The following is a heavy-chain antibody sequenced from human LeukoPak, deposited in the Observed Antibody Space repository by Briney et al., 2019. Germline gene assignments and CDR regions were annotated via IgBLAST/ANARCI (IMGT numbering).Heavy chain of an antibody. CDR2: IYTSGST. CDR1: GGSISSGSYY. V-gene: IGHV4-61*02. CDR3: AREEFAYYYDSSGYLDY. J-gene: IGHJ4*02. D-gene: IGHD3-22*01. Sequence: SETLSLTCTVSGGSISSGSYYWSWIRQPAGKGLEWIGRIYTSGSTNYNPSLKSRVTISVDTPKNQFSLKLSSVTAADTAVYYCAREEFAYYYDSSGYLDYWGQGTLVTVSS.